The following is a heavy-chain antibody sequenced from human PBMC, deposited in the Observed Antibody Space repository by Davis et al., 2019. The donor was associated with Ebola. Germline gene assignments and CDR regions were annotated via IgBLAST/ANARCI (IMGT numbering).Heavy chain of an antibody. J-gene: IGHJ4*02. CDR3: ARRSAVDY. CDR2: ST. Sequence: STYYADSVKGRFTISRDNSKNTLYLQMNSLKAEDTAVYYCARRSAVDYWGQGTLVTVSS. V-gene: IGHV3-66*02.